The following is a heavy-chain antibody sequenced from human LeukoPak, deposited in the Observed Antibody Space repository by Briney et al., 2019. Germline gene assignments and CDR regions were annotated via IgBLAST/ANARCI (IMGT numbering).Heavy chain of an antibody. CDR3: VRDLLGANWFDP. CDR1: GGSIYSGDYY. V-gene: IGHV4-30-4*01. J-gene: IGHJ5*02. CDR2: IYYSGST. D-gene: IGHD1-26*01. Sequence: SETLSLTCTVSGGSIYSGDYYWSWIRQPPGKGLEWIGYIYYSGSTYYNPSLKSRVTISVDTSKNQFSLKLSSVTAADTAVYYCVRDLLGANWFDPWGQGTLVTVSS.